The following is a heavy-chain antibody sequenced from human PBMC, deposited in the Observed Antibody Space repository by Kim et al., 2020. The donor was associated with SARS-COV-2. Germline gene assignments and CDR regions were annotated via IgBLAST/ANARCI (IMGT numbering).Heavy chain of an antibody. CDR3: ARDVSAVTHYYGMDV. J-gene: IGHJ6*02. Sequence: QKLQGRVTMTTETSTSTAYMELRSLRSDDTAVYYCARDVSAVTHYYGMDVWGQGTTVTVSS. D-gene: IGHD3-16*01. V-gene: IGHV1-18*01.